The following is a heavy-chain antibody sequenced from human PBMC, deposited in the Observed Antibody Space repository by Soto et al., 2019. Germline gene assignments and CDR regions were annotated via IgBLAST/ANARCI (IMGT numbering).Heavy chain of an antibody. J-gene: IGHJ4*02. CDR2: ISSSGDT. CDR1: GFTFNIFT. Sequence: PVDSLRLSYTTSGFTFNIFTVSWVRQAPGKGLEWVSSISSSGDTYSADSVKGRFTISRDNSKNTLYLQMNSLRAEDTVVYYCAKKNYFDYWGQGT. CDR3: AKKNYFDY. V-gene: IGHV3-23*01.